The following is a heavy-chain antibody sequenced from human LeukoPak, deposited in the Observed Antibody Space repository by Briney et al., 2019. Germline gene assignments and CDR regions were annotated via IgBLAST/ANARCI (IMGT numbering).Heavy chain of an antibody. CDR1: GDSVSSYY. J-gene: IGHJ4*02. D-gene: IGHD3-9*01. CDR3: ARKRSFDL. CDR2: IYYSESA. Sequence: SETLSLTCAVSGDSVSSYYWSWIRQPPGKRLEWIGCIYYSESATYNPSLKSRVTISLDTSKNQFFLKLSSVTAADTAVYYCARKRSFDLWGQGTLVTVSS. V-gene: IGHV4-59*02.